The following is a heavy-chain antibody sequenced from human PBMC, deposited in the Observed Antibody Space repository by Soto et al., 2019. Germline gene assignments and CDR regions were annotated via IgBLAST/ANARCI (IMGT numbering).Heavy chain of an antibody. CDR3: ARFYDSSGYSWDYFDY. Sequence: SETLSLTCTVSGGSISSSSYYWGWIRQPPGKGLEWIGSIYYSGSTYYNPSLKSRVTISVDTSKNQFSLKLSSVTAADTAVYYCARFYDSSGYSWDYFDYWGQGTLVTVSS. D-gene: IGHD3-22*01. V-gene: IGHV4-39*01. CDR2: IYYSGST. J-gene: IGHJ4*02. CDR1: GGSISSSSYY.